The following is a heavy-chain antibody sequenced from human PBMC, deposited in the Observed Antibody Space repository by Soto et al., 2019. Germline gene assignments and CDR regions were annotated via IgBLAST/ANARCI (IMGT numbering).Heavy chain of an antibody. CDR3: ARDLGSGSLNY. V-gene: IGHV3-30-3*01. D-gene: IGHD3-10*01. Sequence: QVQLVESGGGVVQPGRSLRLSCAASGFTFSSYAMNWVRQAPGKGLEWVAGISYDGSNKYYADAVKGRFTISRDNSKNTLYLQMNSLRAEDTAVYYCARDLGSGSLNYWGQGTLVTVSS. J-gene: IGHJ4*02. CDR1: GFTFSSYA. CDR2: ISYDGSNK.